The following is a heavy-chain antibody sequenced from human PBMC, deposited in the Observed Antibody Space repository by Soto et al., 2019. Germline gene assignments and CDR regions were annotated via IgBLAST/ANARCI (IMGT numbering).Heavy chain of an antibody. CDR2: IYYSGST. Sequence: SETLSLICTVSGGSISSSSYYWGWIRQPPGKGLEWIGSIYYSGSTYYNPSLKSRVTISVDTSKNQFSLKLSSVTAADTAVYYCARQGIGITMVRGYYYYYGMDVWGQGTTVTVSS. CDR3: ARQGIGITMVRGYYYYYGMDV. D-gene: IGHD3-10*01. CDR1: GGSISSSSYY. V-gene: IGHV4-39*01. J-gene: IGHJ6*02.